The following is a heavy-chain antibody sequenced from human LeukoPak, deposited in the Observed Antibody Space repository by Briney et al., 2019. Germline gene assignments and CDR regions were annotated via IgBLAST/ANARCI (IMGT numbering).Heavy chain of an antibody. CDR1: GYTFTSYY. CDR2: INPSGGST. V-gene: IGHV1-46*01. J-gene: IGHJ4*02. CDR3: ARSNNYYESSGYYAKSRRDFDY. D-gene: IGHD3-22*01. Sequence: ASVKLSCKSSGYTFTSYYMHWVRQAPGQGLEWMGIINPSGGSTSYAQKFQGRATMTRATSTSTVYMELSSLRSEDTAVYYCARSNNYYESSGYYAKSRRDFDYWGQGTLVTVSS.